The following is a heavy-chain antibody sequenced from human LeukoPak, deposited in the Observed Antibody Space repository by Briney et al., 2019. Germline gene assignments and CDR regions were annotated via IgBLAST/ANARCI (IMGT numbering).Heavy chain of an antibody. J-gene: IGHJ4*02. D-gene: IGHD1-26*01. V-gene: IGHV1-2*06. Sequence: ASVKVSCKASGYTFTGYFMHWVRQAPGQGLEWMGRINPNSGGTNYAQNFQGRVTMTRDTSISTAYMELSRLTSDDTAVYSCSRDLSSTSNWELDYWGQGTLVTVSS. CDR1: GYTFTGYF. CDR2: INPNSGGT. CDR3: SRDLSSTSNWELDY.